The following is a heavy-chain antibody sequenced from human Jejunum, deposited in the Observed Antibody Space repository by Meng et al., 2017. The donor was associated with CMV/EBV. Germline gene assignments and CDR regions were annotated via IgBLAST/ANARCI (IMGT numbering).Heavy chain of an antibody. CDR2: IKQDGSET. CDR3: ARNARGSGY. V-gene: IGHV3-7*01. D-gene: IGHD3-10*01. Sequence: SCAASGFTLRTSWMTWVRQAPGKGLEWVANIKQDGSETYYVDSVKGRFTISRDNAKNSLFLQMNSLRAEDTAMYYCARNARGSGYWGQGTLVTVSS. J-gene: IGHJ4*02. CDR1: GFTLRTSW.